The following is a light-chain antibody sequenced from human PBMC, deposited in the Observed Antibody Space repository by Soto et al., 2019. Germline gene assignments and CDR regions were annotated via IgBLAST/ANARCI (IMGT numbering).Light chain of an antibody. CDR2: EVS. CDR3: SSYISSSTLHVV. V-gene: IGLV2-14*01. J-gene: IGLJ2*01. Sequence: QSVLTQPASVSGSPGQSITISCSGTSSDVGGYNYVSWYQQHPRKAPKLMIYEVSNRPSGVSNRFSGSKSDNTASLTISGLQAEDEDDYYCSSYISSSTLHVVFGGGTQLTVL. CDR1: SSDVGGYNY.